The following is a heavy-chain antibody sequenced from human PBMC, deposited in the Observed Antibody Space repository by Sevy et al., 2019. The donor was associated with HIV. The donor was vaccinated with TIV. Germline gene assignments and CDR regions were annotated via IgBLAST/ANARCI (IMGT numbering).Heavy chain of an antibody. CDR3: ASEFNGDDSCSGHHHGFNS. J-gene: IGHJ4*02. Sequence: GGSLRLSCAASGFTFSSHAMHWVLQAPGKGLEWVAVIWSDGTDTYYADSVKGRFTISRDNSKNTLYIQMNSLRTDDTARYYCASEFNGDDSCSGHHHGFNSWGQGTLVTVSS. D-gene: IGHD3-3*01. CDR1: GFTFSSHA. CDR2: IWSDGTDT. V-gene: IGHV3-33*01.